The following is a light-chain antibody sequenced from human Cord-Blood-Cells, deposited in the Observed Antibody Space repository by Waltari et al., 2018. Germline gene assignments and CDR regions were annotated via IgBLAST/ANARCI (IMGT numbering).Light chain of an antibody. CDR3: QQYNSYSYT. J-gene: IGKJ2*01. CDR2: DAS. V-gene: IGKV1-5*01. CDR1: QSISRW. Sequence: DIQMTQSPSTLSASVRDRVTITCRARQSISRWLAWYQQKPVKASKLLIYDASSLESGVPSRFSGSGSGTEFTLTISSLQPDDFATYYCQQYNSYSYTFGQGTKLEIK.